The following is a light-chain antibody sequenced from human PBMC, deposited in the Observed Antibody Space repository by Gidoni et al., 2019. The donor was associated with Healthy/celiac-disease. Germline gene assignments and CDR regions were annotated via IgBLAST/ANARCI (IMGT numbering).Light chain of an antibody. CDR3: QQRGNWPIT. CDR2: DAS. V-gene: IGKV3-11*01. CDR1: PRVSSY. J-gene: IGKJ3*01. Sequence: ESVLTQHPATLSLSQEERATLSCRASPRVSSYLARYQQKPGQAPRLLIYDASNRATGIPARFSGSGSGTDFTLTISSLEPEDFAVYYCQQRGNWPITFGPGTKVEIK.